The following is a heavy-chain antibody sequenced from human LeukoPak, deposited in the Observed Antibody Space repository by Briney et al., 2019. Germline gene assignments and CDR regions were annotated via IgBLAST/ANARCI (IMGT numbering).Heavy chain of an antibody. CDR1: GGSFSGYY. J-gene: IGHJ5*02. D-gene: IGHD3-9*01. Sequence: SETLSLTCAVYGGSFSGYYWSWIRQPPGKGLEWIGEINHSGSTNYNPSLKSRVTISVDTSKNQFSLKLSSVTAADTAVYYCARHRYFPEPVWFDPWGQGTLVTVSS. CDR3: ARHRYFPEPVWFDP. V-gene: IGHV4-34*01. CDR2: INHSGST.